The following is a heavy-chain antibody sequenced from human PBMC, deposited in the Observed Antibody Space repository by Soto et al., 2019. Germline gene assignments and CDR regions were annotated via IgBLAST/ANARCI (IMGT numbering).Heavy chain of an antibody. J-gene: IGHJ4*02. V-gene: IGHV3-30*18. CDR1: GFTFSSYG. Sequence: GGSLRLSCAASGFTFSSYGMHWVRQAPGKGLEWVAGISYDGSNKYYADSVKGRFTISRDNSKNTLYLQMNSLRAEDTAVYYCAKDFLDVTMVRGVCPDSWGQGTLVTVSS. CDR2: ISYDGSNK. CDR3: AKDFLDVTMVRGVCPDS. D-gene: IGHD3-10*01.